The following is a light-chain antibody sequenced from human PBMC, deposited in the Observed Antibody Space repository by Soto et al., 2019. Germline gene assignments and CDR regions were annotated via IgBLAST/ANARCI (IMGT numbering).Light chain of an antibody. CDR1: SSDVGGYNY. CDR2: DVS. J-gene: IGLJ1*01. V-gene: IGLV2-11*01. Sequence: QSALTQPRSVSGSPGPSVTISCTGTSSDVGGYNYVSWYQQHPGKAPKLMIYDVSARPSGVPDRFSGSKSGNTASLTISGLQAEDEADYYCCSFAGSYSLYVFGTGTKLTVL. CDR3: CSFAGSYSLYV.